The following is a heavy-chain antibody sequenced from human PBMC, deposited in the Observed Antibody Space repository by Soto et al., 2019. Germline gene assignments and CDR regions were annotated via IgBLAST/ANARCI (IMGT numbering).Heavy chain of an antibody. Sequence: EVQLVESGGGLVQPGGSLRLSCTASEFTFSGRSVHWVRQAPGKGLVWVSGIDKVGTDSTYADSVKGRFTSSRDNAKNTVYLQMNSLSVEDTAVYYCARGWFGPDVWGKGTTVTVSS. V-gene: IGHV3-74*01. CDR2: IDKVGTDS. J-gene: IGHJ6*03. CDR3: ARGWFGPDV. D-gene: IGHD3-10*01. CDR1: EFTFSGRS.